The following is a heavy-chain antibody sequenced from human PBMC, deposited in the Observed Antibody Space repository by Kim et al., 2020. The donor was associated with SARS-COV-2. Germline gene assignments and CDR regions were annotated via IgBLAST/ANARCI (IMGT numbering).Heavy chain of an antibody. J-gene: IGHJ6*02. CDR3: ARGSNDYYDSSAYHYYYYAMDV. D-gene: IGHD3-22*01. V-gene: IGHV1-18*01. CDR1: GYTFTRFG. Sequence: ASVKVSCQASGYTFTRFGISWVRQAPGQGLEWMGWISAYNGNTNYAQRLQDRVTMTTDTSTSTAYMELRSLRSDDTAVYYCARGSNDYYDSSAYHYYYYAMDVWGQGTTVTVSS. CDR2: ISAYNGNT.